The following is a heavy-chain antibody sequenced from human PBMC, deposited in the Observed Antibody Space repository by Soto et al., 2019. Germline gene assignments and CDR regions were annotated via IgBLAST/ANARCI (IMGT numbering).Heavy chain of an antibody. J-gene: IGHJ5*02. D-gene: IGHD3-22*01. CDR3: ARLKYYYYSSGYYLKLQPNWFDP. CDR1: GYSFTSYW. V-gene: IGHV5-51*01. CDR2: IYPGDSYT. Sequence: GESLKISCKGSGYSFTSYWIGWVRQVPGKGLEWMGVIYPGDSYTNYSPSFQGHVTISADKSISTAYLQWSSLKASDTAMYYCARLKYYYYSSGYYLKLQPNWFDPWGQGTLVTVSS.